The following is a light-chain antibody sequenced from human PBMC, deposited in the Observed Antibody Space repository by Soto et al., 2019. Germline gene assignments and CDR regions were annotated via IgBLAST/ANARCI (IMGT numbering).Light chain of an antibody. CDR2: HAS. J-gene: IGKJ4*01. CDR3: QQYASSPLT. V-gene: IGKV3-20*01. Sequence: EIVLTQSPGTLSLSPGERATLSCRASQSVGRDYLAWYQQKPGQAPRLLIYHASSRATGIPARFSGSGSGTDFTLTISRLEPEDFAEFYCQQYASSPLTFGGGTKVEIK. CDR1: QSVGRDY.